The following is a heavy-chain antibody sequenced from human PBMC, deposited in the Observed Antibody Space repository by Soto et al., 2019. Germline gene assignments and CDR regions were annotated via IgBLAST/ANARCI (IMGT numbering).Heavy chain of an antibody. D-gene: IGHD2-15*01. Sequence: QVQRVESGGGVVQPGRSLGLSCAASGFTISTYGIHWFRQAPGKGLEWVAVISSDGSNKYYVDSVKGRFTISRDDSKNTVYLHMNSLRPEDTAVYYCTKQGLPHHNWFDPWGQGTLVTVSS. CDR3: TKQGLPHHNWFDP. CDR1: GFTISTYG. CDR2: ISSDGSNK. J-gene: IGHJ5*02. V-gene: IGHV3-30*18.